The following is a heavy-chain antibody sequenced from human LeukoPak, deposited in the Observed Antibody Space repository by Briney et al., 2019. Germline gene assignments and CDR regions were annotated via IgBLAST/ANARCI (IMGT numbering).Heavy chain of an antibody. CDR2: INHSGST. J-gene: IGHJ6*03. D-gene: IGHD6-13*01. CDR3: ARQYSSSWHYYYYYYMDV. CDR1: GGSFSGYY. Sequence: PSETLSLTCAVYGGSFSGYYWSWIRQPPGKGLEWIGEINHSGSTNYNPSLKSRVTIPVDTSKNQFSLKLSSVTAADTAVYYCARQYSSSWHYYYYYYMDVWGKGTTVTISS. V-gene: IGHV4-34*01.